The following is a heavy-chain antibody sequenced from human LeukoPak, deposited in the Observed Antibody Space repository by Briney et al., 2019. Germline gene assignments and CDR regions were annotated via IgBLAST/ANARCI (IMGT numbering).Heavy chain of an antibody. Sequence: PGGSLRLSCAASGFTFSGHWMSWVRQAPGKGLEWVANINQGGSDKYYVDSVKGRFTISRDNANNLLYLQMNSLRGEDTAVYYCTRDRSRAEDDWGQGPWPPSPQ. CDR3: TRDRSRAEDD. D-gene: IGHD1-14*01. CDR2: INQGGSDK. J-gene: IGHJ4*02. CDR1: GFTFSGHW. V-gene: IGHV3-7*01.